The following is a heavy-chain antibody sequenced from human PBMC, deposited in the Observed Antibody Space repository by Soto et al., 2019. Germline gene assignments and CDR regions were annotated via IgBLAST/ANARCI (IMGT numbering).Heavy chain of an antibody. CDR2: INAGNGNT. CDR1: GYTFTSYA. V-gene: IGHV1-3*01. J-gene: IGHJ4*02. Sequence: ASVKVSCKASGYTFTSYAIHWVRQAPGQRLEWMGWINAGNGNTKYSQKFQGRVTITRDTSTSTAYMELRSLRSEDTAVYYCARVGVGTVDYWGQGTLVTVSS. CDR3: ARVGVGTVDY. D-gene: IGHD2-15*01.